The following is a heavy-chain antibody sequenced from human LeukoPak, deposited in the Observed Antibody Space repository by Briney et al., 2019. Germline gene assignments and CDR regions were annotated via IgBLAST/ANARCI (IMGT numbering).Heavy chain of an antibody. CDR1: GFTFSSYG. Sequence: GGSLRLSCAASGFTFSSYGMHWVRQAPGKGLEWVAVISYDGSNKYYADSVKGRFTISRDNSKNTLYLQMNSLRAEDTAVYYCAKGGRWQLLKNYFDYWGQGTLVTVSS. CDR3: AKGGRWQLLKNYFDY. CDR2: ISYDGSNK. D-gene: IGHD2-15*01. V-gene: IGHV3-30*18. J-gene: IGHJ4*02.